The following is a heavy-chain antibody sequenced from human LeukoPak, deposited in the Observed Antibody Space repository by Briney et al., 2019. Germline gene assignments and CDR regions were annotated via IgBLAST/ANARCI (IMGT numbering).Heavy chain of an antibody. V-gene: IGHV1-2*02. D-gene: IGHD6-6*01. Sequence: ASVKVSCKASGYTFTGYYMHWVRQAPGQGLEWMGWINPNSRGTNYAQKFQGRVTTTRDTSISTAYMELSRLRSDDTAVYYCASSEKKIVAARLDYWGQGTLVTVSS. CDR3: ASSEKKIVAARLDY. CDR2: INPNSRGT. CDR1: GYTFTGYY. J-gene: IGHJ4*02.